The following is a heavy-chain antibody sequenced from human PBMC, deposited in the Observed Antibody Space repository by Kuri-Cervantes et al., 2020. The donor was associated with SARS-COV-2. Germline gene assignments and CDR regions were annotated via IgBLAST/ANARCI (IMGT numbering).Heavy chain of an antibody. CDR3: ARDRIRYSSSWNLHGGMDV. CDR1: GFTFSSYS. D-gene: IGHD6-13*01. CDR2: ISSSSSYI. J-gene: IGHJ6*02. V-gene: IGHV3-21*04. Sequence: GGSLRLSCAASGFTFSSYSMNWVRQAPGKGLEWVSSISSSSSYIYYADSVKGRFTISRDNAKNSLYLQMNSLRAEDTAVYYCARDRIRYSSSWNLHGGMDVWGQGTTVTVSS.